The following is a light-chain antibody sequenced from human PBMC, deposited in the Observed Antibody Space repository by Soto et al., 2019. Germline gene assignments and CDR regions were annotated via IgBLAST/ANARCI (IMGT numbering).Light chain of an antibody. V-gene: IGKV3-11*01. Sequence: EIVLTQSPANLSLSPGERATLSCRASQSVNSFLAWYQQKPGQAPRLLIYDASNRATGIPSRFSGGGSGTEFTLTISSLEPEDFAVYYCQQRDNWPTFGQGTKLEIK. J-gene: IGKJ2*01. CDR1: QSVNSF. CDR2: DAS. CDR3: QQRDNWPT.